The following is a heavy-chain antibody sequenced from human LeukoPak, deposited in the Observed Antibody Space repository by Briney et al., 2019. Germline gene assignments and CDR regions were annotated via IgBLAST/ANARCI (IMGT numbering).Heavy chain of an antibody. CDR1: GFTFSSYA. Sequence: GGSLRLSCAASGFTFSSYAMSWVRQAPGKGLEWVSAISGSGGSTYYADSVKGRFTISRDNSKNTLYLQMNSLRAEDTAVYYCAKELYRHYCSRTSCQRTDDAFDTSGEGTMVTASS. CDR2: ISGSGGST. V-gene: IGHV3-23*01. J-gene: IGHJ3*02. CDR3: AKELYRHYCSRTSCQRTDDAFDT. D-gene: IGHD2-2*01.